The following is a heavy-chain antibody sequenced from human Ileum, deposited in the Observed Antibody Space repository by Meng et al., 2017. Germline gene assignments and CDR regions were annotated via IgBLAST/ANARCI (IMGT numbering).Heavy chain of an antibody. CDR2: IYHTGST. V-gene: IGHV4-4*02. D-gene: IGHD5-12*01. J-gene: IGHJ5*02. Sequence: VQRRGRGPGLVQPSGTLSLTCAVSGGSISDSNWWSWVRQPPGKGLEWIGEIYHTGSTNYNPSLKSRVTMSLDKSKNQFFLDLTSVTAADTAVYYCARDLLGPAIAASGYFDPWGQGTLVTVSS. CDR1: GGSISDSNW. CDR3: ARDLLGPAIAASGYFDP.